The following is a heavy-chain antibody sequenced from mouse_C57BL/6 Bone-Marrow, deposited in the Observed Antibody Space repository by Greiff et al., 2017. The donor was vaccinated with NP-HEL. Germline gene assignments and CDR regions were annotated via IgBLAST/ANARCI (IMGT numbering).Heavy chain of an antibody. CDR2: IRSKSSNYAT. CDR3: VGEDSSGYDD. CDR1: GFTFNTDA. V-gene: IGHV10-3*01. D-gene: IGHD3-2*02. J-gene: IGHJ3*01. Sequence: EVQRVESGGGLVQPKGSLKLSCAASGFTFNTDAMHWVRQAPGKGVEWVARIRSKSSNYATYYADSVKDRFTISRDDSQSMLYLQMNNLKTEDTAMYYCVGEDSSGYDDWGQGTLVTVSA.